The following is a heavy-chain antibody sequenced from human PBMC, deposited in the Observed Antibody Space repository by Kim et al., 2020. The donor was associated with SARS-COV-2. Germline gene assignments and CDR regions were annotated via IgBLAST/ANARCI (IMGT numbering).Heavy chain of an antibody. CDR1: GFTFSSYG. CDR3: AKDKYYGSGRAAGFDY. J-gene: IGHJ4*01. V-gene: IGHV3-30*18. Sequence: GGSLRLSCAASGFTFSSYGMHWVRQAPGKGLEWVAVISYDGSNKYYADSVKGRFTISRDNSKNTLYLQMNSLRAEDTAVYYCAKDKYYGSGRAAGFDYWG. D-gene: IGHD3-10*01. CDR2: ISYDGSNK.